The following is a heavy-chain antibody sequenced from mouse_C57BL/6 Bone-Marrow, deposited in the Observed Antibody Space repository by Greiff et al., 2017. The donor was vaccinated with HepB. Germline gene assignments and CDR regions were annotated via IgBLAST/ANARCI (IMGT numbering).Heavy chain of an antibody. V-gene: IGHV1-4*01. D-gene: IGHD1-1*01. CDR3: ERLNYGSSYFDY. CDR1: GYTFTSYT. J-gene: IGHJ2*01. CDR2: INPSSGYT. Sequence: VQLQQSGAELARPGASVKMSCKASGYTFTSYTMHWVKQRPGQGLEWIGYINPSSGYTKYNQKFKDKATLTADKSSSTAYMQLSSLTSEDSAVYYCERLNYGSSYFDYWGQGTTLTVSS.